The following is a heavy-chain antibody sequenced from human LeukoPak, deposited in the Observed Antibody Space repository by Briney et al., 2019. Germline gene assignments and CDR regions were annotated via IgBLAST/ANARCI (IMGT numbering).Heavy chain of an antibody. Sequence: PGGSLRLSCTASGFNFSSFEMNWVRQAPGKGLKWVAYISSSGDTISYADSVRGRLTVSRDNTKDSLHLQMNSVRGEDTAFYYCASYGSGNLWGQGTLVTVSS. V-gene: IGHV3-48*03. D-gene: IGHD3-10*01. J-gene: IGHJ5*02. CDR2: ISSSGDTI. CDR1: GFNFSSFE. CDR3: ASYGSGNL.